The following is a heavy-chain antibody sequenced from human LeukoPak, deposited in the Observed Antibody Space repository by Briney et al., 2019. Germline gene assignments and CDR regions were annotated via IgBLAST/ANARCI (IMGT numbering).Heavy chain of an antibody. Sequence: SETLSLTCAVYGGSFSDYYWSWIRQPPGKGLEWIGEINHSGSTRHNPSLKSRVTLSVDTSKNQFSLKVTSVTAADTAVYYCARVVRGVMGFEYWGQGILVTVSS. J-gene: IGHJ4*02. CDR2: INHSGST. V-gene: IGHV4-34*01. CDR3: ARVVRGVMGFEY. D-gene: IGHD3-10*01. CDR1: GGSFSDYY.